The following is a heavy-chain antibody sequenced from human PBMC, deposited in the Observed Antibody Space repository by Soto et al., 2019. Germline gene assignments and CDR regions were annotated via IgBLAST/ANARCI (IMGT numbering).Heavy chain of an antibody. CDR2: INHSGST. Sequence: QVQLQQWGAGLLKPSETLSLTCAVYGGSFSGYYWSWIRQPPGKGLEWIGEINHSGSTNYNPSLKRRVTISVDTSKNQFSLRLSSVTAADTAVYYCARGPWELPSGYFDYWGQGTLVTVSS. J-gene: IGHJ4*02. V-gene: IGHV4-34*01. CDR3: ARGPWELPSGYFDY. D-gene: IGHD1-26*01. CDR1: GGSFSGYY.